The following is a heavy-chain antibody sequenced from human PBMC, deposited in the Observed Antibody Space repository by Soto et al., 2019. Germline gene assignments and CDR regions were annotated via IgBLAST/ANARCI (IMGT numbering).Heavy chain of an antibody. CDR3: ARDQYEYSSSFVDY. CDR1: GFTFSSYG. J-gene: IGHJ4*02. D-gene: IGHD6-6*01. CDR2: IWYDGSNK. V-gene: IGHV3-33*01. Sequence: RGSLRLSCAASGFTFSSYGMHWVRQAPGKGLEWVAVIWYDGSNKYYADSVKGRFTISRDNSKNTLYLQMNSLRAEDTAVYYCARDQYEYSSSFVDYWGQGTLVTVSS.